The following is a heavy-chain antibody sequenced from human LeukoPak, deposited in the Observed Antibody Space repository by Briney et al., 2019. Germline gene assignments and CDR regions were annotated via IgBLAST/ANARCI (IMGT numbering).Heavy chain of an antibody. CDR2: IKQDGSEK. CDR3: ARDPDNYYFDY. V-gene: IGHV3-7*01. D-gene: IGHD1-20*01. J-gene: IGHJ4*02. Sequence: GGSLRLSCAASGFTFSSYWMSRVRQAPGKGLEWVANIKQDGSEKYYVDSVKGRFTISRDNAKNSLYLQMNSLRAEDTAVYYCARDPDNYYFDYWGQGTLVTVSS. CDR1: GFTFSSYW.